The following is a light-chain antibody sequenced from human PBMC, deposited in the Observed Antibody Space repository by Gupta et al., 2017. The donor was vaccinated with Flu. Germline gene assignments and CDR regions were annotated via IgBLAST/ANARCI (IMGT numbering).Light chain of an antibody. V-gene: IGLV1-40*01. CDR3: QSYDSSLSGSL. Sequence: QAVLTQPPSGSGAPGQTVTIPCTGTYSNIGAGYDVHWYQQLPGAAPKVLIYANTIRPSEVPDRFSASKSGTSASLAITGLQAEDEARYYCQSYDSSLSGSLFGGGTELTVL. CDR2: ANT. CDR1: YSNIGAGYD. J-gene: IGLJ3*02.